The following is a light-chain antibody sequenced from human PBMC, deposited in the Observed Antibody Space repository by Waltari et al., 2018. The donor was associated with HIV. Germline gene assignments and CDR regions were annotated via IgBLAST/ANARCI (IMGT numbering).Light chain of an antibody. J-gene: IGLJ3*02. Sequence: VVTQPASVSGLPGQSTTISCTGDDTDFSLYKFVSWYQQHSGKPPRLILYDVDRRASGVSERFSGSMSGNTASLTISGLRAEDEGHYYCASFTGDNTVMFGGGTEVTVL. CDR2: DVD. V-gene: IGLV2-14*03. CDR1: DTDFSLYKF. CDR3: ASFTGDNTVM.